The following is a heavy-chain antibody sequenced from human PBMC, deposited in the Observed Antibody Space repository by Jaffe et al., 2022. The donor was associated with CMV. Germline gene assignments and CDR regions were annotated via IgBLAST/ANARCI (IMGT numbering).Heavy chain of an antibody. CDR3: VGQGFNYGEYVRDWHFDL. Sequence: QVQLVQSGAEVKKLGSSVKVSCKASGGTFTYYTINWVRQAPGQGFEWMGGNIPISARTDSAEKFRGRVTITADESGSTSYMEVNSLTSEDTAVYYCVGQGFNYGEYVRDWHFDLWGRGTLVTVSS. CDR2: NIPISART. J-gene: IGHJ2*01. CDR1: GGTFTYYT. D-gene: IGHD4-17*01. V-gene: IGHV1-69*01.